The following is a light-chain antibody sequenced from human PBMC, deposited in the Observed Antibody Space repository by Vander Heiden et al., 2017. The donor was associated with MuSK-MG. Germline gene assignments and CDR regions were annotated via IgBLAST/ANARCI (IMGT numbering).Light chain of an antibody. CDR3: QQYGTSSWT. J-gene: IGKJ1*01. CDR2: GTS. CDR1: QSVSSNY. Sequence: EIVLTQSPGTLSLSPGERATLSCRTSQSVSSNYLAWYQQKPGQAPRLLMYGTSSRATGIPDKFSGSGSGRDFTLTISRLDPEDFAVYYCQQYGTSSWTFGQGTKVEI. V-gene: IGKV3-20*01.